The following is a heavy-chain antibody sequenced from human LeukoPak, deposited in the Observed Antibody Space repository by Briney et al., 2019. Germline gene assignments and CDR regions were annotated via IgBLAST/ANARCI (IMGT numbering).Heavy chain of an antibody. V-gene: IGHV1-2*02. Sequence: ASVKVSCKASGYTFTGYYMHWVRQAPGQGLEWMGWINPNSGGTNYAQKFRGRVTMTRDTSISTAYMELSRLRSDDTAVYYCARVMGRIAARPIDYWGQGTLVTVSS. CDR2: INPNSGGT. D-gene: IGHD6-6*01. CDR1: GYTFTGYY. J-gene: IGHJ4*02. CDR3: ARVMGRIAARPIDY.